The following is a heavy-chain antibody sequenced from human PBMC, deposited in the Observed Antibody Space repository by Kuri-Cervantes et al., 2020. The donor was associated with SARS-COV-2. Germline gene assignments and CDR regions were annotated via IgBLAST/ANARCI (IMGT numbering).Heavy chain of an antibody. J-gene: IGHJ4*02. D-gene: IGHD4-23*01. CDR1: GFTFDDYT. CDR3: AKDMTPDYGGNVDY. V-gene: IGHV3-43*01. Sequence: GGSLRLSCAASGFTFDDYTMHWVRQAPGKGLEWVSLISWDGGSTYYADSVKGRFTISRDNSKNSLCLQMNSLRTEDTALYYCAKDMTPDYGGNVDYWGQGTLVTVSS. CDR2: ISWDGGST.